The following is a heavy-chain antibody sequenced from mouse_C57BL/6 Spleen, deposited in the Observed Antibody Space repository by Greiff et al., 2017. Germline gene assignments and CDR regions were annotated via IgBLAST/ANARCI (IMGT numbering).Heavy chain of an antibody. CDR1: GFTFSSYG. Sequence: EVKLVESGGDLVKPGGSLKLSCAASGFTFSSYGMSWVRQTPDKRLEWVATISSGGSYTYYPDSVKGRFTISRDNAKNTLYLQMSSVKSEEKDRYYWARQGTENYAMDDWGKGTSVTVSS. J-gene: IGHJ4*01. V-gene: IGHV5-6*01. D-gene: IGHD3-3*01. CDR2: ISSGGSYT. CDR3: ARQGTENYAMDD.